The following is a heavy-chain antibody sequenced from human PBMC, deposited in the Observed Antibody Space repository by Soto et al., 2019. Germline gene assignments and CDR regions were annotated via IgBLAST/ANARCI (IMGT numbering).Heavy chain of an antibody. CDR2: IYYSGST. D-gene: IGHD3-9*01. CDR3: ARDGGYYDILTGSGTYGMDV. V-gene: IGHV4-59*01. J-gene: IGHJ6*02. CDR1: GGSISSYY. Sequence: SETLSLTCTVSGGSISSYYWSWIRQPPGKGLEWIGYIYYSGSTNYNPSLKSRVTISVDTSKNQFSLKLSSVTAADTAVYYCARDGGYYDILTGSGTYGMDVWGQGTTVTVSS.